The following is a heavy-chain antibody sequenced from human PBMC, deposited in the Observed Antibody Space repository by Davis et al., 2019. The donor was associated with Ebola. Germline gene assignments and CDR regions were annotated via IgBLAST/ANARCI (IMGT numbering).Heavy chain of an antibody. J-gene: IGHJ5*02. CDR1: GGSISSYY. Sequence: SETLSLTCTVSGGSISSYYWSWIRQPPGKGLEWIGYISYSGSTNYNPSLKSRVTISVDTSKNQFSLKLSSVTAADTAVYYCARGIAVAVANWFDPWGQGTLVTVSS. D-gene: IGHD6-19*01. CDR3: ARGIAVAVANWFDP. V-gene: IGHV4-59*01. CDR2: ISYSGST.